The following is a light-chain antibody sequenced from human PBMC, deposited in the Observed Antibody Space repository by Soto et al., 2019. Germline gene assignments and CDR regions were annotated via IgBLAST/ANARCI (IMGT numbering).Light chain of an antibody. CDR3: QQRSNWPPIT. V-gene: IGKV3-11*01. J-gene: IGKJ5*01. Sequence: EVVLTQSAATLSLSPGERATLSCRASQSVSSYLAWYQQKPGQAPRLLIYDASNRATGIPARFSGSGSGTDFSLTISKLEPEDFAVYYCQQRSNWPPITFGQGTRLEIK. CDR1: QSVSSY. CDR2: DAS.